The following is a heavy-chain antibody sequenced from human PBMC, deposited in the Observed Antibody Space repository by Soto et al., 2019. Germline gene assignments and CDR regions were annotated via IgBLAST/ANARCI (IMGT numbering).Heavy chain of an antibody. V-gene: IGHV3-23*01. D-gene: IGHD3-22*01. J-gene: IGHJ6*02. CDR1: GFTFSNYA. Sequence: PGGSLRLSCAASGFTFSNYAIRWVRQAPGKGLEWVSSITGSGDTTYYADSVKGRFTISRDNSKNALYLQMNSLRAEDMAVYYCAKCHYYDSSGSYYGPLYYYGMDVWGQGTTVTVSS. CDR2: ITGSGDTT. CDR3: AKCHYYDSSGSYYGPLYYYGMDV.